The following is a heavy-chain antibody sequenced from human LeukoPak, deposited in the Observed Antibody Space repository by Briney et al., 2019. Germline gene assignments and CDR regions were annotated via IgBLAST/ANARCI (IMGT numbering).Heavy chain of an antibody. D-gene: IGHD4-17*01. CDR2: IIPIFGTA. CDR3: ARGGDFVPAVTNFDY. Sequence: SVKVSCKASGGTFSSYAISWVRQAPGQGLEWMGGIIPIFGTANYAQKFQGRVTITADESTSTAYMELSSLRSEDTAVYYCARGGDFVPAVTNFDYWGQGTLVTVSS. V-gene: IGHV1-69*13. CDR1: GGTFSSYA. J-gene: IGHJ4*02.